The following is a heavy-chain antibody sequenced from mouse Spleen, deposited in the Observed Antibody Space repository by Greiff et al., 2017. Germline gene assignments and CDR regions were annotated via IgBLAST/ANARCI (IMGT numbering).Heavy chain of an antibody. CDR2: ISSGSSTI. D-gene: IGHD2-1*01. J-gene: IGHJ4*01. CDR3: ARMVRRAMDY. CDR1: GFTFSDYG. Sequence: DVKLVESGGGLVKPGGSLKLSCAASGFTFSDYGMHWVRQAPEKGLEWVAYISSGSSTIYYADTVKGRFTISRDNAKNTLFLQMTSLRSEDTAMYYCARMVRRAMDYWGQGTSVTVSS. V-gene: IGHV5-17*01.